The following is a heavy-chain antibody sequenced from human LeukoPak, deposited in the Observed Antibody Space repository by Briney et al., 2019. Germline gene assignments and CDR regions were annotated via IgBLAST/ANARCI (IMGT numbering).Heavy chain of an antibody. D-gene: IGHD3-10*01. CDR3: AKLWFGEGDAFDI. V-gene: IGHV1-2*02. Sequence: ASVKVSCKASGYTFTGYYMHWVRQAPGQGLEWMGWINPNSGGTNYAQKFQGRVTMTRDTSISTAYMELSRLRSDDTAVYYRAKLWFGEGDAFDIWGQGTMVTVSS. CDR2: INPNSGGT. CDR1: GYTFTGYY. J-gene: IGHJ3*02.